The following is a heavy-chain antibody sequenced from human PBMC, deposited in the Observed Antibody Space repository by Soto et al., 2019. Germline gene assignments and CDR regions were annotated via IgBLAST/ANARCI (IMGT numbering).Heavy chain of an antibody. CDR2: IYYSGST. CDR1: GGSIISSSYY. D-gene: IGHD5-12*01. V-gene: IGHV4-39*02. Sequence: SETLSLTCTVSGGSIISSSYYWGWIRQPPGKGLEWIGSIYYSGSTYYNPSLKSRVTISVDTSKNQFSLKLSSVTAADTAVYYCATETSITPSLEMATIFAYYYYGMDVWGQGTTVTVSS. CDR3: ATETSITPSLEMATIFAYYYYGMDV. J-gene: IGHJ6*02.